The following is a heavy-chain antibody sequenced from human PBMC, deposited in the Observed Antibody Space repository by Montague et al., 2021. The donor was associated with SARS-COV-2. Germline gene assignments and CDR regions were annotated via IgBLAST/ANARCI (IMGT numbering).Heavy chain of an antibody. CDR2: IYYSGST. Sequence: SETLSLTCTVSGGSISSYYWSWIRQPPGKGLEWIGYIYYSGSTNYNPSLKSRVTISVDTSKNQFSLKLSSVTAADTAVYYCARDSHYYDSSGHFDYWGQGTRGTVSS. V-gene: IGHV4-59*13. CDR1: GGSISSYY. D-gene: IGHD3-22*01. J-gene: IGHJ4*02. CDR3: ARDSHYYDSSGHFDY.